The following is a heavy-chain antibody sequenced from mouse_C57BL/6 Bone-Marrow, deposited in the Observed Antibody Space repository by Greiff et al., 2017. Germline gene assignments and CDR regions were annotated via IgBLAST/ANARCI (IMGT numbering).Heavy chain of an antibody. CDR2: IRSKSSNYAT. Sequence: EVMLVESGGGLVQPKGSLKLSCAASGFTFNTYAMHWVRQAPGKGLEWVARIRSKSSNYATYYADSVKDRFTISRDDSQSMLYLQMNNLKTEDTAMYYCVREKIFLIYYYGSSYDYAMDYWGQGTSVTVSS. D-gene: IGHD1-1*01. CDR1: GFTFNTYA. V-gene: IGHV10-3*01. CDR3: VREKIFLIYYYGSSYDYAMDY. J-gene: IGHJ4*01.